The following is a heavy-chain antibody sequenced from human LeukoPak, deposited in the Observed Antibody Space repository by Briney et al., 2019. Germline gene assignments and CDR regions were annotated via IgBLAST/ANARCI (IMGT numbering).Heavy chain of an antibody. J-gene: IGHJ6*03. CDR2: IRNKANSYTT. D-gene: IGHD7-27*01. V-gene: IGHV3-72*01. CDR3: TRVPHRNYYYYYMDV. CDR1: GFTFSDHY. Sequence: GGSLRLSCAASGFTFSDHYMDWVRQAPGKGLEWVSRIRNKANSYTTEYAASVKGSFTISRDDSKSIAYLQMNSLKTEDTAVYYCTRVPHRNYYYYYMDVWGKGTTVTVSS.